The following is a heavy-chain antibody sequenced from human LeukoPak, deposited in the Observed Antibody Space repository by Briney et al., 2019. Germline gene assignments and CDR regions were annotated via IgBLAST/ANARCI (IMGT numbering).Heavy chain of an antibody. CDR2: IYYSGST. Sequence: SETLSLTCTVSGGSISSYYWSWIRQPPGKGLEWIGYIYYSGSTNYNPSLKSRVTISVDTSKNQFSLKLSSVTAADTAVYYCARSHYGGTLFDYWGQGTLVTVSS. CDR3: ARSHYGGTLFDY. D-gene: IGHD4-23*01. V-gene: IGHV4-59*01. J-gene: IGHJ4*02. CDR1: GGSISSYY.